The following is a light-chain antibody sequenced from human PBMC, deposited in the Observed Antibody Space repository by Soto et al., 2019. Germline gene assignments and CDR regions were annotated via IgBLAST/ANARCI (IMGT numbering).Light chain of an antibody. CDR2: GAS. J-gene: IGKJ1*01. CDR3: QQYNKWPQT. Sequence: EIVLTQSPATLSLSPVERATLSCMASQSVSSYLAWYQQKPGQAPRLLIYGASTRATDIPPSFTGSGSGTEFTLTISSLQSEDIAVYYCQQYNKWPQTFGQGTKVDI. CDR1: QSVSSY. V-gene: IGKV3-15*01.